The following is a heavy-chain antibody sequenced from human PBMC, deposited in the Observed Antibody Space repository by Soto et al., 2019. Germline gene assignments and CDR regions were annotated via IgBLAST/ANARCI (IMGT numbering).Heavy chain of an antibody. CDR1: GYSISSGYY. Sequence: SETLSLTCAVSGYSISSGYYWGWIRQPPGKGLEWIGSIYHSGSTYYNPSLKSRVTISVDTSKNQFSLKLSSVTAADTAVYYCARYKYYYDSSGYYRSYYFDYWGQGTLVTVSS. CDR3: ARYKYYYDSSGYYRSYYFDY. CDR2: IYHSGST. J-gene: IGHJ4*02. D-gene: IGHD3-22*01. V-gene: IGHV4-38-2*01.